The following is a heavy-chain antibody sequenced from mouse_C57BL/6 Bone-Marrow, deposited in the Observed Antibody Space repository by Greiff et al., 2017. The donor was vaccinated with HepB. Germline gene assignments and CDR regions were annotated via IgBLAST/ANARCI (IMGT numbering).Heavy chain of an antibody. CDR1: GYTFSDHT. J-gene: IGHJ2*01. Sequence: VQLQQSDAELVKPGASVKISCKVSGYTFSDHTIHWMKQRPEQGLEWIGYIYPRDGSTKYNEKFKGKATLTADKSSSTAYMQLNSLTSEDSAVYFCARVYYYGPYYFDYWGQGTTLTVSS. V-gene: IGHV1-78*01. CDR2: IYPRDGST. CDR3: ARVYYYGPYYFDY. D-gene: IGHD1-1*01.